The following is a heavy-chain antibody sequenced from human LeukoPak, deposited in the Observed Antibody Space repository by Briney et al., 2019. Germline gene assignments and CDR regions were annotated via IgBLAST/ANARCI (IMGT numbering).Heavy chain of an antibody. J-gene: IGHJ4*02. CDR1: GFTFSSYV. CDR3: ARGGGGSYYHLLDY. D-gene: IGHD1-26*01. V-gene: IGHV3-23*01. CDR2: ISGSGAIT. Sequence: GGSLRLSCAASGFTFSSYVMTWVREAPGKGLEWVSGISGSGAITFYADSVKGRLTISRDNAKNSLYLQMNSLRAEDTAVYYCARGGGGSYYHLLDYWGQGTLVTVSS.